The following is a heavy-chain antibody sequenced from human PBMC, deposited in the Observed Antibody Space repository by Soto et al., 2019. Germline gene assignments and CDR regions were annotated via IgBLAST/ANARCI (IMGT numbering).Heavy chain of an antibody. CDR2: IYYSGST. V-gene: IGHV4-39*01. J-gene: IGHJ4*02. CDR3: ARLPYSSSPIDY. Sequence: QLQLQESGPGLVKPSETLSLTCTVSGGSISSSSYYWGWIRQPPGKGLEWIGSIYYSGSTYYNPSLKSRVTISVDTSKNQFSLKLSSVTAADTAVYYCARLPYSSSPIDYWGQGTLVTVSS. CDR1: GGSISSSSYY. D-gene: IGHD6-6*01.